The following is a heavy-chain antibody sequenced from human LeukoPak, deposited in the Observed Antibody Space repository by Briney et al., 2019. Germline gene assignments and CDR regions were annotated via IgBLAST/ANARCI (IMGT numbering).Heavy chain of an antibody. Sequence: PGGSLRLSCAASGFTFDDYAMHWVRQAPGKGLEWVSLISGDGGSTYYADSVKGRFTISRDNSKNSLYLQMNSLRTEDTALYYCAKDITPLRFGELKPNGFDYWGQGTLVTVSS. CDR1: GFTFDDYA. D-gene: IGHD3-10*01. CDR2: ISGDGGST. CDR3: AKDITPLRFGELKPNGFDY. J-gene: IGHJ4*02. V-gene: IGHV3-43*02.